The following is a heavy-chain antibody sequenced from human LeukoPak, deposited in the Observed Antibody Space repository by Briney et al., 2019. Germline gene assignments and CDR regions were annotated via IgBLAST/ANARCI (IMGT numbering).Heavy chain of an antibody. D-gene: IGHD2-2*01. CDR1: GFTFSSYG. V-gene: IGHV3-30*02. CDR2: IRYDGSNK. Sequence: PGGSLRLSCAASGFTFSSYGMHWVRQAPGKGLEWVAFIRYDGSNKYYADSVKGRFTISRDNSKNTLYLQMNSLRAEDTAVYYCAKDVVPAAIYGLNWFDPWGQGTLVTVSS. J-gene: IGHJ5*02. CDR3: AKDVVPAAIYGLNWFDP.